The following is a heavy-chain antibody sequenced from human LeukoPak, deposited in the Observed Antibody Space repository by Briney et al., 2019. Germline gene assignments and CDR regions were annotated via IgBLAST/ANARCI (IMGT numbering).Heavy chain of an antibody. D-gene: IGHD4-23*01. CDR1: GFTFSNTG. J-gene: IGHJ4*02. CDR2: TQYDGR. Sequence: GGSLRLSCAASGFTFSNTGMHWVRQAPGKGLEWVAFTQYDGRFYADSVRGRFTISRDNSKNTLYLQMDSLRAEDTAVYYCARDISGGNSETYIDHWGQGTLVAVTS. CDR3: ARDISGGNSETYIDH. V-gene: IGHV3-30*02.